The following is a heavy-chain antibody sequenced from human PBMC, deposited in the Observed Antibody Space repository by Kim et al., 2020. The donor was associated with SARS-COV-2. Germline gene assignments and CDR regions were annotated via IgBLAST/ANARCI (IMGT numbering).Heavy chain of an antibody. J-gene: IGHJ4*02. CDR2: INHSGST. D-gene: IGHD2-8*01. CDR3: ARGKEYANYFDY. V-gene: IGHV4-34*01. CDR1: GGSFSGYY. Sequence: SETLSLTCAVYGGSFSGYYWSWIRQPPGKGLEWIGEINHSGSTNYNPSLKSRVTISVDTSKNQFSLKLSSVTAADTAVYYCARGKEYANYFDYWGQGTLVTVSS.